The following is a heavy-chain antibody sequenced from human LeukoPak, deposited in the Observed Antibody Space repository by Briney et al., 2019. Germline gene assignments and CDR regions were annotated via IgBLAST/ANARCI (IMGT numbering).Heavy chain of an antibody. CDR1: GYTLTELS. J-gene: IGHJ6*02. Sequence: SCKVSGYTLTELSMHWVRQAPGKGLEWVAVISYDGSNKYYADSVKGRFTISRDNSKNTLYLQMNSLRAEDTAVYYCARVPRGYYGMDVWGQGTTVTASS. V-gene: IGHV3-30-3*01. CDR2: ISYDGSNK. CDR3: ARVPRGYYGMDV.